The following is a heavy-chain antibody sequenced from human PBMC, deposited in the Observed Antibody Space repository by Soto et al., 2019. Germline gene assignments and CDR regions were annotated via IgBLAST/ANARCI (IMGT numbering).Heavy chain of an antibody. V-gene: IGHV3-48*03. CDR2: ISSRGSTI. CDR3: ARDQKFWSGYYMRYYYYGMDV. Sequence: GGSLRLSWAASGFSFSSYEMNCVRQAPGKGLEWVSYISSRGSTIYYADSVKGRFTISRDNAKNSVYQQMDSLRAEDTAVYYCARDQKFWSGYYMRYYYYGMDVWCQGTTVTVSS. CDR1: GFSFSSYE. J-gene: IGHJ6*02. D-gene: IGHD3-3*01.